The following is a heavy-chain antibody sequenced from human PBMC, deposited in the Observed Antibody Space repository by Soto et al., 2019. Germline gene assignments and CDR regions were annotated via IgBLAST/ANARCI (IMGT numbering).Heavy chain of an antibody. CDR3: ARAAERGYSLYYYYGMDV. D-gene: IGHD5-12*01. CDR2: IIPIFGTA. Sequence: QVQLVQSGAEVKKPGSSVKVSCKASGGTFSSYAISWVRQAPGQGLEWMGGIIPIFGTATYAQKFQGRVTITADESTSTAYMELSSLRSEDTAVYYCARAAERGYSLYYYYGMDVWGQGTTVTVSS. J-gene: IGHJ6*02. V-gene: IGHV1-69*01. CDR1: GGTFSSYA.